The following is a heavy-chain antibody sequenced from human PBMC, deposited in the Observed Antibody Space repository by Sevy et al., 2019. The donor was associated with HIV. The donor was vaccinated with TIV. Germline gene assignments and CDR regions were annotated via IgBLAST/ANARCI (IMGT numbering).Heavy chain of an antibody. V-gene: IGHV3-23*01. J-gene: IGHJ4*02. CDR2: ISGSGGST. Sequence: GGSLRLSCAASGFTFSSYAMSWVRQAPGKGLEWVSAISGSGGSTYYADSVKGRFTISRDNSKNTLYLQMNSLRAEDTAVYYCAPYYDFWSDYYPGRIIDYWGQGTLVTVSS. D-gene: IGHD3-3*01. CDR3: APYYDFWSDYYPGRIIDY. CDR1: GFTFSSYA.